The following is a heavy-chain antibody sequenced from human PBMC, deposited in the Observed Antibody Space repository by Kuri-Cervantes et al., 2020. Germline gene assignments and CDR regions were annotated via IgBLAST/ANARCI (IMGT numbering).Heavy chain of an antibody. J-gene: IGHJ4*02. CDR2: INPNSGGT. Sequence: ASVKVSCKASGYTFTSYYMHWVRQAPGQGLEWMGWINPNSGGTNYAQKFQGRVTMARDTSINTAYMELRRLRSDDTAVYYCAREVRDFDDPRGDYWGQGTLVTVSS. V-gene: IGHV1-2*02. CDR1: GYTFTSYY. CDR3: AREVRDFDDPRGDY. D-gene: IGHD4-23*01.